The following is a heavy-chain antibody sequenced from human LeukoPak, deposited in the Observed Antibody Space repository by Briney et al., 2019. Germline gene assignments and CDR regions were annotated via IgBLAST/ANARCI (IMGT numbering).Heavy chain of an antibody. CDR1: GGSFSGYY. D-gene: IGHD4-17*01. CDR3: ARGQGTVTTH. V-gene: IGHV4-34*01. CDR2: INHSGSA. Sequence: PSETLPLTCAVSGGSFSGYYWTWIRQPPGKGLEWIGEINHSGSANYNPSLMSRVTISLDTSKNHFSLNLSSVTAADTAVYYCARGQGTVTTHWGQGTLVTVSS. J-gene: IGHJ4*02.